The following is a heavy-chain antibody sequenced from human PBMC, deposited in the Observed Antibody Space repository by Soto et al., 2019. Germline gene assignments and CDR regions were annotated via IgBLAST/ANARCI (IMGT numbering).Heavy chain of an antibody. CDR3: AKADWDQLVYDY. V-gene: IGHV3-9*01. Sequence: GGSLRLSCAASGFTFDDYAMHWVRQAPGKGLEWVSGISWNSGSIGYADSVKGRFTISRDNAKNSLYLQMNSLRAEDTALYYCAKADWDQLVYDYWGQGTLVTVSS. J-gene: IGHJ4*02. D-gene: IGHD6-6*01. CDR1: GFTFDDYA. CDR2: ISWNSGSI.